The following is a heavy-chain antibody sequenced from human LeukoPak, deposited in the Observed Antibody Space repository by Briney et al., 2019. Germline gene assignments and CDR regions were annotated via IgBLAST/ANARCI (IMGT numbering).Heavy chain of an antibody. D-gene: IGHD5-18*01. CDR2: IYYSGST. J-gene: IGHJ5*02. CDR3: ARRRIQLGFDP. V-gene: IGHV4-61*05. CDR1: GGSISSSSYY. Sequence: SETLSLTCTVSGGSISSSSYYWSWIRQPPGKGLEWIGYIYYSGSTNYNPSLKSRVTISVDTSKNQFSLKLSSVTAADTAVHYCARRRIQLGFDPWGQGTLVTVSS.